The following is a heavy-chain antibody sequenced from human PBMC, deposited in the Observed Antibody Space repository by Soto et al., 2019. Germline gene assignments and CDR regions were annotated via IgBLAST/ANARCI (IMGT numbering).Heavy chain of an antibody. Sequence: SETLSLTCAVYGGSFSCYYWSWIRQPPGKGLEWIGEINHSGSTNYNPSLKSRVTISVDTSKNQFSLKLSSVTAADTAVYYCARSPLVYDFWSGYFPTYGMDVWGQGTTVTVS. CDR3: ARSPLVYDFWSGYFPTYGMDV. D-gene: IGHD3-3*01. V-gene: IGHV4-34*01. CDR1: GGSFSCYY. CDR2: INHSGST. J-gene: IGHJ6*02.